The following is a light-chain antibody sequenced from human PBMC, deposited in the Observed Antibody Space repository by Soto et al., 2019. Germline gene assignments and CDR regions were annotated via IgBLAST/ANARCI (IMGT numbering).Light chain of an antibody. V-gene: IGLV1-44*01. CDR1: RSTIGSNP. J-gene: IGLJ3*02. Sequence: QSVLTQPPSASGTPGQRVTISCSGSRSTIGSNPVQWYRQLPGTAPQLLIYRSDQRPSGVPDRFSGSKSGTSASLTISGRQSEYEADYHCATWDDNVYGPVFGGGTKLTVL. CDR3: ATWDDNVYGPV. CDR2: RSD.